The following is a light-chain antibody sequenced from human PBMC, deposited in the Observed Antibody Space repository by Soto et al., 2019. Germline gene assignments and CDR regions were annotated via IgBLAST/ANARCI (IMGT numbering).Light chain of an antibody. Sequence: IGMTQSPATVSVSPGERATLSCRASQSVSSNLAWYQQKPGQAPRLLIYGASTRATGIPARFSGSGSGTEFTLTISSLQSEDFAVYYCQQYNNWPPSITFGQRTRLENK. CDR3: QQYNNWPPSIT. J-gene: IGKJ5*01. CDR1: QSVSSN. CDR2: GAS. V-gene: IGKV3-15*01.